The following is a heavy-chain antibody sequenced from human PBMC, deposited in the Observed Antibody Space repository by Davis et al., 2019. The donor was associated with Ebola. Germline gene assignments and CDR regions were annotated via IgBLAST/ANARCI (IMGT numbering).Heavy chain of an antibody. J-gene: IGHJ6*03. CDR1: GYTFTGYY. Sequence: ASVKVSCKASGYTFTGYYMHWVRQAPGQGFEWMGWINPNSGGTNYAQKFQGRVTMTRDTSISTAYMELSRLRSDDTAVYYCARATEYYYYYMDVWGKGTTVTVSS. D-gene: IGHD2-21*02. CDR3: ARATEYYYYYMDV. V-gene: IGHV1-2*02. CDR2: INPNSGGT.